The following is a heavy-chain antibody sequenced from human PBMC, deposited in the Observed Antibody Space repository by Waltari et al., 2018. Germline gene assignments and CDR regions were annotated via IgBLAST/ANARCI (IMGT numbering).Heavy chain of an antibody. J-gene: IGHJ2*01. D-gene: IGHD3-10*01. CDR2: INGGGDTI. V-gene: IGHV3-48*04. CDR1: GFPSGIYS. Sequence: LVESGGHLVQLGGSLRLSCAASGFPSGIYSLNWVRQAPGKGLEWISYINGGGDTIYYADSVKGRFTISRDNGRDSVSLQMNSLITDDTAVYYCVGIRGGFWFFDLWGRGTLVTVSS. CDR3: VGIRGGFWFFDL.